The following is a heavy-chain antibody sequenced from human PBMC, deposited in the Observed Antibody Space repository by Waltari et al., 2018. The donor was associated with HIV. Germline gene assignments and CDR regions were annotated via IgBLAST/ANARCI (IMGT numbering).Heavy chain of an antibody. CDR1: GGSISSSSYY. CDR2: IYYSGST. J-gene: IGHJ4*02. V-gene: IGHV4-39*01. Sequence: QLQLQESGPGLVKPSETLSLTCTVSGGSISSSSYYWGWIRQPPGKGLEWIGSIYYSGSTYYNPSLKSRVTISVDTSKNQFSLKLSSVTAADTAVYYCARTPRGSYSDYWGQGTLVTVSS. CDR3: ARTPRGSYSDY. D-gene: IGHD3-16*01.